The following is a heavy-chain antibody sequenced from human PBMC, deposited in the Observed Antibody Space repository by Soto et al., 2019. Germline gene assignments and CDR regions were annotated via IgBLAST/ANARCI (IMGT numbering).Heavy chain of an antibody. CDR1: GFTFSSYG. CDR2: IWYDGSNK. D-gene: IGHD3-10*01. V-gene: IGHV3-33*01. J-gene: IGHJ4*02. Sequence: QSGGSLRLSCAASGFTFSSYGMHWVRQAPGKGLEWVAVIWYDGSNKYYADSVKGRFTISRDNSKNTLYLQMNSLRAEDTAVYYCARDPSTVMVRGAFDYWGQGTLVTVSS. CDR3: ARDPSTVMVRGAFDY.